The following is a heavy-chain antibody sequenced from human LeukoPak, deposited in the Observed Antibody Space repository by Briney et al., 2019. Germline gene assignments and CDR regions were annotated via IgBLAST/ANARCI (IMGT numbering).Heavy chain of an antibody. CDR3: AKDITSSWYIASGAFDI. V-gene: IGHV3-43*02. CDR1: GFTFDDYA. D-gene: IGHD6-13*01. CDR2: ISGDGGST. Sequence: GGSLRLSCAASGFTFDDYAMHWVRQAPGKGPEWVSLISGDGGSTYYADSVKGRFTTSRDNSKNSLYLQMNSLRTEDTALYYCAKDITSSWYIASGAFDIWGQGTMVTVSS. J-gene: IGHJ3*02.